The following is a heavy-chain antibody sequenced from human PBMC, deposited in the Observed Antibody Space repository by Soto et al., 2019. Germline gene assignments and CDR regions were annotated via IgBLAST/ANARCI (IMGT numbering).Heavy chain of an antibody. D-gene: IGHD3-16*01. CDR2: LLRPGRST. J-gene: IGHJ5*02. CDR1: GFMFSDYA. V-gene: IGHV3-23*01. CDR3: AEDAIANDGIWLMDS. Sequence: PGGSLRLYCAASGFMFSDYAMTWARQAPGKELEWVSGLLRPGRSTYYADSVKGRFTISGDTSANTVYLQMDSLRAEDTAVYYCAEDAIANDGIWLMDSWGQGTVVTVSS.